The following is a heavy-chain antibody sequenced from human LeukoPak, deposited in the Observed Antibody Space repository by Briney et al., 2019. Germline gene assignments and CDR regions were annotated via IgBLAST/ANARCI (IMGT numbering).Heavy chain of an antibody. CDR3: GRDSGTTGEVKFDP. J-gene: IGHJ5*02. D-gene: IGHD3-10*01. CDR2: ISGSGTI. CDR1: GGSLHSY. V-gene: IGHV4-4*07. Sequence: SETLSLTCTVSGGSLHSYWSWIRQPAGKGLEWIGRISGSGTITYNPALQSRLTISIDTSKNHFSLKLISGTAADRVVYYCGRDSGTTGEVKFDPWGQGNLVTVSS.